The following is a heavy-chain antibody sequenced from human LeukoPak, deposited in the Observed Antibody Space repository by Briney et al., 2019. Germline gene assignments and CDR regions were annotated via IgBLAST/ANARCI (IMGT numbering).Heavy chain of an antibody. CDR2: LNPYSGDT. Sequence: ASVKVSCKASGYSFTGYYMHWVRQAPGQGLEWMGWLNPYSGDTAYAQKFQGRVTLTRDTSISTVYMEVSRLRSDDTAVYCCARGTMNLDFWGQGTLVIVSS. D-gene: IGHD3-22*01. J-gene: IGHJ1*01. CDR1: GYSFTGYY. V-gene: IGHV1-2*02. CDR3: ARGTMNLDF.